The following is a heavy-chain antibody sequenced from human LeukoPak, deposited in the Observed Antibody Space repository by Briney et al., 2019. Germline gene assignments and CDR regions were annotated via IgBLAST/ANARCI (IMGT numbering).Heavy chain of an antibody. J-gene: IGHJ4*02. CDR3: ARVRGSAAIGGPWTPDYFDY. CDR2: IYHSGST. D-gene: IGHD2-15*01. Sequence: PSETLSLTCAVSGGSISSSNWWSWVRQPPGKGLEWIGEIYHSGSTNYNPSLKSRVTISVDTSKNHFSLKLNSVTAADTAVYYCARVRGSAAIGGPWTPDYFDYWGPGPLVIVSS. V-gene: IGHV4-4*02. CDR1: GGSISSSNW.